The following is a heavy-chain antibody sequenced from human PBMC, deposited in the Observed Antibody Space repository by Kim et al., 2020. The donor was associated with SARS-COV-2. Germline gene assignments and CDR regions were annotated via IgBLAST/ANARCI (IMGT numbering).Heavy chain of an antibody. V-gene: IGHV3-48*02. CDR2: ISVGSATI. D-gene: IGHD3-10*01. J-gene: IGHJ4*02. CDR3: ARHRHYGSGTYYPPQHYFDY. Sequence: GGSLRLSCAASGFIFSTYSMFWVRQAPGKGLEWVSYISVGSATIYYADSVKDRFTISRDDAKSSLFLQLNSLRDEDTAVYYCARHRHYGSGTYYPPQHYFDYWGQGTLVTVSS. CDR1: GFIFSTYS.